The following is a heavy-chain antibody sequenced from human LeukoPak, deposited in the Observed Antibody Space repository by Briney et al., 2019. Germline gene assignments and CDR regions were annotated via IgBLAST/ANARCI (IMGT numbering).Heavy chain of an antibody. D-gene: IGHD6-13*01. CDR3: ARIAGAAGAFDI. J-gene: IGHJ3*02. V-gene: IGHV4-59*08. CDR2: IYYSGST. Sequence: SETLSLTCTVSGGSISSYYWSWIRQPPGKGLEWIGYIYYSGSTNYNPSLKSRVTISVDTSKNQFSLKLSSVTAADTAVYYCARIAGAAGAFDIWGQGTMVTVSS. CDR1: GGSISSYY.